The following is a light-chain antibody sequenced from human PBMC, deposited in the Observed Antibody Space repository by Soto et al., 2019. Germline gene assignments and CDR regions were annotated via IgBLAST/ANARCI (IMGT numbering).Light chain of an antibody. J-gene: IGKJ2*01. Sequence: EIVMTQSPANLSVSPGERATLSCRASQSVSSNLAWYQQKPGQGPRLLIYGASTRATSIPARFSGSGSGTEFTLTINCLQSEYFAVYSCQQYNKWPTYTFGQGTKLEIK. CDR3: QQYNKWPTYT. CDR1: QSVSSN. CDR2: GAS. V-gene: IGKV3-15*01.